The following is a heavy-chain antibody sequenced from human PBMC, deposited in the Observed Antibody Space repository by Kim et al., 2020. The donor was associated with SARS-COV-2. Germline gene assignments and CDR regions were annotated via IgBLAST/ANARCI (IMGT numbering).Heavy chain of an antibody. V-gene: IGHV1-18*01. Sequence: ASVKVSCKASGYTFTSYGISWVRQAPGQGLEWMGWISAYNGNTNYAQKLQGRVTMTTDTSTSTAYMELRSLRSDDTAVYYCAIQKDILTGYPVSYYFDYWGQGTLVTVSS. CDR3: AIQKDILTGYPVSYYFDY. J-gene: IGHJ4*02. D-gene: IGHD3-9*01. CDR2: ISAYNGNT. CDR1: GYTFTSYG.